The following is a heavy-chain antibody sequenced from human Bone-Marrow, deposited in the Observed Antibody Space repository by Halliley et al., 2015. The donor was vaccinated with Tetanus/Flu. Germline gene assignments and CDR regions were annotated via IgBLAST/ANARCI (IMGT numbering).Heavy chain of an antibody. CDR2: IYPADSET. CDR3: ATTREQPVPIFGF. CDR1: GYSLTSYW. J-gene: IGHJ4*02. Sequence: QLVQSGAEVKKPGESLKISCKGSGYSLTSYWIAWVRQVPGKGLEWIGIIYPADSETKYSPSFQGQVTISADKSSSSAFLQWGGLRASATAIYYCATTREQPVPIFGFWGQGTLVTVSS. V-gene: IGHV5-51*01. D-gene: IGHD1-1*01.